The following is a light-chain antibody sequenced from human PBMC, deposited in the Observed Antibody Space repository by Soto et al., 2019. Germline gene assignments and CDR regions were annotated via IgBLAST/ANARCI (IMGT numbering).Light chain of an antibody. CDR2: DAS. Sequence: DIQMTQSPSSLSASVGDRVTITCQASHDIKKYLNWYQQKAHKVPKLLIHDASTLATGVPSRFTGSGSGTDFTLTINSLQPEDVATYDCQQFDDLPLTFGGGTKVDI. CDR1: HDIKKY. J-gene: IGKJ4*01. V-gene: IGKV1-33*01. CDR3: QQFDDLPLT.